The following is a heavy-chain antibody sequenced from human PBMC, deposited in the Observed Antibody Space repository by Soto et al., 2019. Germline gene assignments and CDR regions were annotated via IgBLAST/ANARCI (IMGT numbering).Heavy chain of an antibody. CDR2: ISFDGTNT. V-gene: IGHV3-30*18. J-gene: IGHJ6*02. Sequence: GGSLRLSCAASGFTFSTYGIHWVRQAPGKGLEWVAVISFDGTNTYEADSVKGRFTISRDNSKNTLYLQMNSLRIEDTAVYYCAKDLALYQIGSHYGMDVWGPGTTVTVSS. D-gene: IGHD2-2*01. CDR3: AKDLALYQIGSHYGMDV. CDR1: GFTFSTYG.